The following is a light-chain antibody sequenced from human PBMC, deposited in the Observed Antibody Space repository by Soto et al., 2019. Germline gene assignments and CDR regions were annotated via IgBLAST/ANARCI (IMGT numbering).Light chain of an antibody. J-gene: IGLJ1*01. CDR1: SSDVGGYNY. Sequence: ALSQPSSLSVSPGQSSTIAFTGTSSDVGGYNYVSWYQQHPGKAPKLMIYEVSNRPSGVSNRFSGSKSGNTASLTISGLQAEDEADYYCSSYTSSSTYVFGTGTKVTVL. V-gene: IGLV2-14*01. CDR3: SSYTSSSTYV. CDR2: EVS.